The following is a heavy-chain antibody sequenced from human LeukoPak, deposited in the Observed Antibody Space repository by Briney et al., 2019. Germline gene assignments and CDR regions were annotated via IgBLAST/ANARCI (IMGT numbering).Heavy chain of an antibody. J-gene: IGHJ3*02. Sequence: PGGSLRLSCAASGFTFSSYSMNWVRQAPGKGLEWVSYISSSSSTIYYADSVKGRFTISRDNAKNSLHLQMNSLRAEDTAVYYCAREPMITMVRGAIEHDAFDIWGQGTMVTVSS. CDR3: AREPMITMVRGAIEHDAFDI. CDR1: GFTFSSYS. D-gene: IGHD3-10*01. V-gene: IGHV3-48*01. CDR2: ISSSSSTI.